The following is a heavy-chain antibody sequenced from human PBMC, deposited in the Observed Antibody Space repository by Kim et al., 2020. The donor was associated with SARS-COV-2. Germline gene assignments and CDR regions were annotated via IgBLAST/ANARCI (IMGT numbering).Heavy chain of an antibody. D-gene: IGHD3-22*01. Sequence: SETLSLTCTVSGGSISSGGYYWSWIRQHPGKGLEWIGYIDYSGSTYYNPSLKSRVTISVDTYKNQFSLKLSSVTAANTAVYYCARAPITMIVVVQAFDIWGQGTMVTVSS. J-gene: IGHJ3*02. V-gene: IGHV4-31*03. CDR2: IDYSGST. CDR3: ARAPITMIVVVQAFDI. CDR1: GGSISSGGYY.